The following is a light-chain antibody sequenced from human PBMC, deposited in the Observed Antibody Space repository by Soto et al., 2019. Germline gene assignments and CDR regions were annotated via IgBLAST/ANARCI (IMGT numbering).Light chain of an antibody. CDR2: GAS. CDR1: QSVSSN. V-gene: IGKV3-15*01. Sequence: ENVLTQSPGTLSLSPGERVTLSCRASQSVSSNYLAWYQQKPGQAPRLLVYGASTRATGIPARFSGSGSGTQFTLTISSLQSEDFAVYYCQQHNNWPLTFGGGTKVEIK. J-gene: IGKJ4*01. CDR3: QQHNNWPLT.